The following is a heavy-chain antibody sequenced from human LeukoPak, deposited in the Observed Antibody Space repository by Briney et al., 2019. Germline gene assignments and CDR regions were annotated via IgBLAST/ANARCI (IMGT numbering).Heavy chain of an antibody. CDR3: ARGTGTAFDY. Sequence: PGGSLRLSCAASGFTFSSYGMHWVRQAPGKGLEWVAVIWYDGSNKYYADSVKGRFTISRDNSKNTLYLQMNSLRPEDTAMYYCARGTGTAFDYWGLGTLVTVSS. CDR1: GFTFSSYG. V-gene: IGHV3-33*01. CDR2: IWYDGSNK. D-gene: IGHD1-1*01. J-gene: IGHJ4*02.